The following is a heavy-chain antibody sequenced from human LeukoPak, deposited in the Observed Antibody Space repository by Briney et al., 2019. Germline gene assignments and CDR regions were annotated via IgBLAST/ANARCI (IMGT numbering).Heavy chain of an antibody. J-gene: IGHJ2*01. CDR3: ARAFKVPSWYFDL. V-gene: IGHV3-48*04. CDR1: GFTFSSYW. CDR2: ISGSGRTI. Sequence: GGSLRLSCAASGFTFSSYWMTWVRQAPGKGLDWVSYISGSGRTIYYADSVKGRFTISRDNAKNSLYLQMNSLRAEDTAVYYCARAFKVPSWYFDLWGRGTLVTVSS.